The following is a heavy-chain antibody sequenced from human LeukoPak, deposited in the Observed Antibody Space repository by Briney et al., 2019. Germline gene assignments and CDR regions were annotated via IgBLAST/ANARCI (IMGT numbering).Heavy chain of an antibody. V-gene: IGHV1-69*05. CDR3: ARGPRTTIGFDY. Sequence: ASVKVSCKASGGTFSSYAISWVRQAPGQGLEWMGGIIPIFGTANYAQKLQGRVTMTTDTSTSTAYMELRSLRSDDTAVYYCARGPRTTIGFDYWGQGTLVTVSS. D-gene: IGHD5-12*01. J-gene: IGHJ4*02. CDR2: IIPIFGTA. CDR1: GGTFSSYA.